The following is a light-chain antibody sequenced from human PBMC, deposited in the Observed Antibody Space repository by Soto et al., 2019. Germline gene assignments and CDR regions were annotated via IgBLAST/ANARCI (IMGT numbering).Light chain of an antibody. CDR1: SSNIGSTYD. V-gene: IGLV1-40*01. CDR3: QSYDSSLSALV. Sequence: QAVLTQPPSVSGAPGQRVTISCTGSSSNIGSTYDVHWYQQIPGTAPKLVIYGNSNRPSGVPDRFSGSKSGTSASLAITGLQVEDEAHYSCQSYDSSLSALVFGGGTQLTVL. J-gene: IGLJ7*01. CDR2: GNS.